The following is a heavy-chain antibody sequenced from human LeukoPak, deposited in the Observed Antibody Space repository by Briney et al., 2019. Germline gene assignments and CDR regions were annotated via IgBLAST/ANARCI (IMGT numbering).Heavy chain of an antibody. CDR3: AKVVRAGSSSLQVAYYYYGMDV. D-gene: IGHD6-6*01. J-gene: IGHJ6*02. CDR1: GFTFSSYA. V-gene: IGHV3-23*01. Sequence: PGGSLRLSCAASGFTFSSYAVSWVRQAPGKGLEWVSAISGSGGSTYYADSVKGRFTISRDNSKNTLYLQMNSLRAEDTAVYYCAKVVRAGSSSLQVAYYYYGMDVWGQGTTVTVSS. CDR2: ISGSGGST.